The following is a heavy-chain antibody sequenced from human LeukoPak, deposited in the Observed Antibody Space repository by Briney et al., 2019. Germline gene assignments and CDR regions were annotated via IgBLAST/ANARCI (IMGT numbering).Heavy chain of an antibody. CDR3: ARDSIRQQLYYFDY. V-gene: IGHV3-30*02. Sequence: GGSLRLSCAAPGFTFSSYDMHWVRQAPGKGLEWVTFMQYDGSIEYYADSVKGRFTISRDNSKNTLYLQMDSLRADDTAVYFCARDSIRQQLYYFDYWGRGTLVTVSS. CDR2: MQYDGSIE. CDR1: GFTFSSYD. D-gene: IGHD6-13*01. J-gene: IGHJ4*02.